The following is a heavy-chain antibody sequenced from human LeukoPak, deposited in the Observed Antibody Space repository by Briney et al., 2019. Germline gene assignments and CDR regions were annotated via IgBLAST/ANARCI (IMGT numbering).Heavy chain of an antibody. D-gene: IGHD2-21*02. CDR3: ARQDLLAYCGGDCYPSDF. CDR2: ISAYNGNT. J-gene: IGHJ4*02. Sequence: GASVTVSCKASGYTFTSYGISWVRQPPAQGLEWMGWISAYNGNTNYAQKLQGRVTMTTNKSKRTAYMEMRSLRYDETAVYYCARQDLLAYCGGDCYPSDFWGQGTLVTVYS. V-gene: IGHV1-18*01. CDR1: GYTFTSYG.